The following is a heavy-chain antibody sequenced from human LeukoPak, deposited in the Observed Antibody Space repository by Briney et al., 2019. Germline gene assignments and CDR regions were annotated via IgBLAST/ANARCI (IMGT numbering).Heavy chain of an antibody. Sequence: GGTLRLSCAASGFTFNTYDMSWVRQAPGKGLVWVSSITSSSSYIYYADSVKGRFTISRDNVKNSLYLQMDSLRVEDTAEYYCARDPYSGNYGAYYYYYMDVWGKGTTVTVSS. CDR2: ITSSSSYI. CDR1: GFTFNTYD. V-gene: IGHV3-21*06. J-gene: IGHJ6*03. D-gene: IGHD1-26*01. CDR3: ARDPYSGNYGAYYYYYMDV.